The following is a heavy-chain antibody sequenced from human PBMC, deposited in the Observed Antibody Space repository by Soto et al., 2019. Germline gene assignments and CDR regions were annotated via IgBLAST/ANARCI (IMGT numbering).Heavy chain of an antibody. CDR3: ERNGGAPFSFSQY. CDR1: SGDYC. J-gene: IGHJ1*01. CDR2: IYYSGST. Sequence: SGDYCGRRIRKTPGKGLEWIGYIYYSGSTNYNPSLNSRVTISVDTSKNQFSLKLSSVTAADTAVYYSERNGGAPFSFSQYRGQRTPVTVSS. D-gene: IGHD4-17*01. V-gene: IGHV4-61*08.